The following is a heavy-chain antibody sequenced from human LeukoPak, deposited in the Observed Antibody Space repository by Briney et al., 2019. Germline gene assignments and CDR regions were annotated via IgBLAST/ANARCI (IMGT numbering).Heavy chain of an antibody. CDR1: GGSISSGGYY. CDR3: ARSVVPAAIQVLDWFDP. V-gene: IGHV4-31*03. Sequence: TSETLSLTCTVSGGSISSGGYYWSWIRQHPGKGLEWIGYIHYSGSTYYNPSLKSRVTISVDTSKNQFSLKLSSVTAADTAVYYCARSVVPAAIQVLDWFDPWGQGTLVTVSS. CDR2: IHYSGST. D-gene: IGHD2-2*01. J-gene: IGHJ5*02.